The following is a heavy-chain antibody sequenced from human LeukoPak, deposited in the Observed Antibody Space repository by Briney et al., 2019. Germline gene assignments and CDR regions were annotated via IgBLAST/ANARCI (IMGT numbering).Heavy chain of an antibody. CDR3: ARERYDSSGYYNFDY. J-gene: IGHJ4*02. D-gene: IGHD3-22*01. Sequence: GALRLSCAASGFTFSSYGMHWVRQAPGKGLEWVAVIWYDGSNKYYADSVKGRFTISRDNSKNTLYLQMNSLRAEDTAVCYCARERYDSSGYYNFDYWGQGTLVTVSS. V-gene: IGHV3-33*01. CDR1: GFTFSSYG. CDR2: IWYDGSNK.